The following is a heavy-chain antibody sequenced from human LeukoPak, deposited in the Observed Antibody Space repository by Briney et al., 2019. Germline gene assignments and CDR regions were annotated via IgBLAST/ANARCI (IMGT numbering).Heavy chain of an antibody. D-gene: IGHD3-10*01. CDR1: GFTLSSYA. J-gene: IGHJ5*02. CDR3: AKGFGESILNWFDP. Sequence: QPGGSLRLSCAASGFTLSSYAMSWVRQAPGKGLEWVSAISGSGGSTYYADSVKGRFTISRDNSKNTLYLQMNSLRAEDTAVYYCAKGFGESILNWFDPWGQGTLVTVSS. CDR2: ISGSGGST. V-gene: IGHV3-23*01.